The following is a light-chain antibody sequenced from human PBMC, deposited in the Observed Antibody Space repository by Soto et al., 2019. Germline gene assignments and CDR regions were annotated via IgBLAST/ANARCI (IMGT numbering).Light chain of an antibody. Sequence: AIQLTQSPSSLSASVGDRVTITCRASQGISSALAWYQQKPGKAPKLLIYDASSLESGVPSRFSGSGSGTDFTLTISSLQHEDFATYYCQQFNTTPTFGGGTKVEIK. J-gene: IGKJ4*01. CDR2: DAS. CDR1: QGISSA. CDR3: QQFNTTPT. V-gene: IGKV1-13*02.